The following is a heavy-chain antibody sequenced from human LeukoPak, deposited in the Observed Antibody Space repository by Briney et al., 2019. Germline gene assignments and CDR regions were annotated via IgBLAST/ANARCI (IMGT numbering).Heavy chain of an antibody. Sequence: PSETLSLTCTVSGGSISSYYWSWIRQPPGKGLEWIGYIYYSGSTNYNPSLKSRVTISVDTSKNQPSLKLSSVTAADTAVYYCARHWETSSWYVDYWGQGTLVTVSS. CDR3: ARHWETSSWYVDY. V-gene: IGHV4-59*08. CDR2: IYYSGST. D-gene: IGHD6-13*01. CDR1: GGSISSYY. J-gene: IGHJ4*02.